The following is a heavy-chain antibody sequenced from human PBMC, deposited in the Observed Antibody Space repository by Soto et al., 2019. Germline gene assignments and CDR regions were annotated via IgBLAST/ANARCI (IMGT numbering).Heavy chain of an antibody. CDR3: AREDSSSYYFDY. CDR2: ISISGSTI. CDR1: GFPSINNN. J-gene: IGHJ4*02. D-gene: IGHD6-6*01. Sequence: QVQLVESGEGLFKPGGSLSLSVAASGFPSINNNISWIRQAQGKGLEGVSYISISGSTIYYADSVKGRFTISRDNAKNSLYLQMNSLRAEDTAVYYCAREDSSSYYFDYWGQGTLVTVSS. V-gene: IGHV3-11*01.